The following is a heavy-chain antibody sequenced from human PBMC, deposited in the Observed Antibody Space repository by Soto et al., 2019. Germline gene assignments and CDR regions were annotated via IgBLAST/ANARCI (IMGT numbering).Heavy chain of an antibody. J-gene: IGHJ4*02. D-gene: IGHD3-16*01. CDR3: TIRNDSRMGPIC. Sequence: SGPTLVNPTQTLTLTCTVSGFSLTTGGMTVGWIRQPPGKAPEWLALAHEYSPSLQYRLTFTKDTSKNQVVLTMTNVDPGDTATYYCTIRNDSRMGPICWGQTTQVTVSS. CDR2: AH. V-gene: IGHV2-5*01. CDR1: GFSLTTGGMT.